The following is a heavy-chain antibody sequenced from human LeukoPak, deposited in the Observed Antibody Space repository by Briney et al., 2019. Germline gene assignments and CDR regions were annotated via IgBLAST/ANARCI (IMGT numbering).Heavy chain of an antibody. Sequence: ASVKVSCKASGYTFTGYYMHWVRQAPGQGLEWMGWINPNSGGTNYAQKFQGRVTMTRDTSISTAYMELSRLRSDDTAVCYCARAQYCSSTSCPYYYYGMDVWGQGTTVTVSS. CDR3: ARAQYCSSTSCPYYYYGMDV. V-gene: IGHV1-2*02. D-gene: IGHD2-2*01. CDR1: GYTFTGYY. J-gene: IGHJ6*02. CDR2: INPNSGGT.